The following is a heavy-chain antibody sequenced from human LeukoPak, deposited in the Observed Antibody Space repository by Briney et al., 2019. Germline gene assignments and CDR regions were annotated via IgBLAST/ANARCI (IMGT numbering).Heavy chain of an antibody. CDR1: GFNFSTYA. D-gene: IGHD1/OR15-1a*01. Sequence: GGSLRLSCAASGFNFSTYAMNWVRQAPGKGVEWRSGICGNGGSTSHADSLKGRFNISRDNSKNTLYLEMNRLRVDDTAVYFCARAKKGTPLPISYYYYAMDVWGQGTTVTVSS. CDR2: ICGNGGST. J-gene: IGHJ6*02. CDR3: ARAKKGTPLPISYYYYAMDV. V-gene: IGHV3-23*01.